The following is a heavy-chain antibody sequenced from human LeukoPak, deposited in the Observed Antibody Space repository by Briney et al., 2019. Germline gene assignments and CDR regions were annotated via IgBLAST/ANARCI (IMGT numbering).Heavy chain of an antibody. Sequence: GGSLRLSCAASGFTFSSYWMSWVRQAPGKGLEWVANIKQDGSEKYYVDSVKGRFTTSRDNAKTSLYLQMNSLRAEDTAVYYCARDLSGVAGYTYGRGIDYWGQGTLVTVSS. CDR2: IKQDGSEK. V-gene: IGHV3-7*01. D-gene: IGHD5-18*01. J-gene: IGHJ4*02. CDR1: GFTFSSYW. CDR3: ARDLSGVAGYTYGRGIDY.